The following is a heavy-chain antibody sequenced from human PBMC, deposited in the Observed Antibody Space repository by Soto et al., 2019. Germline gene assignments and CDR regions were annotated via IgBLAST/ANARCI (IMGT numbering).Heavy chain of an antibody. D-gene: IGHD3-10*01. CDR1: GYTFTGYY. CDR3: ATVMVRGTNYGMDV. Sequence: VASVKVSCKASGYTFTGYYMHWVRQAPGQGLEWMGWINPNSGGTNYAQKFQGWVTMTRDTSISTAYMELSRLRSDDTAVYYCATVMVRGTNYGMDVWGQGTTVTVSS. V-gene: IGHV1-2*04. J-gene: IGHJ6*02. CDR2: INPNSGGT.